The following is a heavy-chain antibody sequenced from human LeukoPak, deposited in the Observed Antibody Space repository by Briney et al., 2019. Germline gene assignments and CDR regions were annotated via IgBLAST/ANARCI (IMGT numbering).Heavy chain of an antibody. CDR3: ATLGGYCSSTSCYDYFDY. CDR1: GGTISSYY. Sequence: SETLSLTCTVSGGTISSYYWSWIRQPPGKGLEWIGYIYYSGSTNYNPSLKSRVTTSVDTSKNQFSLKLSSVTAADTAVYYCATLGGYCSSTSCYDYFDYWGQGTLVTVSS. CDR2: IYYSGST. J-gene: IGHJ4*02. D-gene: IGHD2-2*01. V-gene: IGHV4-59*01.